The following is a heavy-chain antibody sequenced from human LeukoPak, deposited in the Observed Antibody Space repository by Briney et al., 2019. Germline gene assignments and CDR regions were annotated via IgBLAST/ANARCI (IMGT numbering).Heavy chain of an antibody. J-gene: IGHJ4*02. D-gene: IGHD3-10*01. Sequence: GGSLRPSCAASGFTFSSYAMSWVRQAPGKGLEWVSAISGSGGSTYYADSVKGRFTISRDNSKNTLYLQMNSLRAEDTAVYYCAKVYYYGSGEDYFDYWGQGTLVTVSS. CDR1: GFTFSSYA. CDR2: ISGSGGST. CDR3: AKVYYYGSGEDYFDY. V-gene: IGHV3-23*01.